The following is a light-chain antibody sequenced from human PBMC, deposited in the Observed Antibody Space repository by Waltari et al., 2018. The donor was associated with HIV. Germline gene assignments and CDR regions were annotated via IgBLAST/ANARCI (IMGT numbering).Light chain of an antibody. J-gene: IGKJ5*01. CDR1: QSVSSSY. CDR3: QQYGSSWGT. Sequence: EIVLTQSPGTLSLSPGERATLSCRASQSVSSSYLAWYQQQPGQAPRLLIYGASSRANGIPDMFSGSGSGTDFTLTISRLEPEDFAVYYCQQYGSSWGTFGQGTRLEIK. CDR2: GAS. V-gene: IGKV3-20*01.